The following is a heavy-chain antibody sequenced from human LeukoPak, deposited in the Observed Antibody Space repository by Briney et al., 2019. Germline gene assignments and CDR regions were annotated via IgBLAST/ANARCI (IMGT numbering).Heavy chain of an antibody. Sequence: PGGSLRLSCAASGFTFSSYAMSWVRQAPGKGLEWVSAISGSGGSTYYADSVKGRFTISRDNSKNTLYLQMNSLRAEDTAVYYCARVSYDILTGYYPIGPFDYWGQGTLVTVSS. CDR1: GFTFSSYA. J-gene: IGHJ4*02. V-gene: IGHV3-23*01. D-gene: IGHD3-9*01. CDR2: ISGSGGST. CDR3: ARVSYDILTGYYPIGPFDY.